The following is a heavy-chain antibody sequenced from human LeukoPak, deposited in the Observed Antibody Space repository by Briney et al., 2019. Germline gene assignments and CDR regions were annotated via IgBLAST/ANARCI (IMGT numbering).Heavy chain of an antibody. J-gene: IGHJ2*01. CDR2: INAGNGNT. CDR3: ARGYCSSTSCYTPLGYFDL. CDR1: GYTFTSYA. V-gene: IGHV1-3*01. Sequence: ASVKVSFKASGYTFTSYAMHWVRQAPGQRLEWMGWINAGNGNTKYSQKFQGRVTITRDTSASTAYMELSSLRSEDTAVYYCARGYCSSTSCYTPLGYFDLWGRGTLVTVSS. D-gene: IGHD2-2*02.